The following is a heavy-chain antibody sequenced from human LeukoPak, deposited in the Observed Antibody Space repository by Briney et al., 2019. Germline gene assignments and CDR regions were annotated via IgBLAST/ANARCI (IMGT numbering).Heavy chain of an antibody. V-gene: IGHV4-59*01. J-gene: IGHJ4*02. CDR1: GGSISNYY. D-gene: IGHD3-16*01. CDR3: ARVGRGDYVWGSYSFDY. CDR2: ISHRGNT. Sequence: SETLSLTCTVSGGSISNYYWSWIRQPPGKGLEWIGYISHRGNTNYNPSLKSRVAISLDTSKNQFSLILSSVTAADTAVYYCARVGRGDYVWGSYSFDYWGQGTLVTVSS.